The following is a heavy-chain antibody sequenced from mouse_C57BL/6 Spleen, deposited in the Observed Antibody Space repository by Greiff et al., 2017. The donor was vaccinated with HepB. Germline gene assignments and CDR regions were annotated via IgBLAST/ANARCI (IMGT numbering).Heavy chain of an antibody. D-gene: IGHD2-1*01. J-gene: IGHJ2*01. V-gene: IGHV1-50*01. CDR1: GYTFTSYW. CDR3: ASDYYGNYVDY. Sequence: QVHVKQPGAELVKPGASVKLSCKASGYTFTSYWMQWVKQRPGQGLEWIGEIDPSDSYTNYNQKFKGKATLTVDTSSSTAYMQLSSLTSEDSAVYYCASDYYGNYVDYWGQGTTLTVSS. CDR2: IDPSDSYT.